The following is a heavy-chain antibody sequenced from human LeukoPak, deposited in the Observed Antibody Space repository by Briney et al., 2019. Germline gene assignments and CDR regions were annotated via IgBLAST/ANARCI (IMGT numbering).Heavy chain of an antibody. CDR3: AKDRSVVTTVFDY. Sequence: ETLSLTCAVYGGSFSGYYWSWVRQAPGKGLEWVSAISGSGGSTYYADSVKGRFTISRDSSKNTLYLQMNSLRAEDTAVYYCAKDRSVVTTVFDYWGQGTLVTVSS. J-gene: IGHJ4*02. V-gene: IGHV3-23*01. D-gene: IGHD3-22*01. CDR2: ISGSGGST. CDR1: GGSFSGYY.